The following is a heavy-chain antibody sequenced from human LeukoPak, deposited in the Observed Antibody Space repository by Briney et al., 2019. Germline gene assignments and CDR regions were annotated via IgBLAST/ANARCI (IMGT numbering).Heavy chain of an antibody. CDR3: ASLKVGATFFDY. CDR2: IYYSGST. Sequence: PSGTLSLTCTVSGGSISSSSYYWGWIRQPPGKGLEWIGSIYYSGSTYYNPSLKSRVTISVDTSKNQFSLKLSSVTAADTAVYYCASLKVGATFFDYWGQGTLVTVSS. J-gene: IGHJ4*02. CDR1: GGSISSSSYY. D-gene: IGHD1-26*01. V-gene: IGHV4-39*01.